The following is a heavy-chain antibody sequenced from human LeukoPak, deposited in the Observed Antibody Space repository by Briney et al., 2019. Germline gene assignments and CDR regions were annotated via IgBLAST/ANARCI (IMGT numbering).Heavy chain of an antibody. D-gene: IGHD3-9*01. V-gene: IGHV4-59*08. CDR1: GGSISSYY. CDR2: IYYSGST. CDR3: ARPAGIYDILTGYFPYYGMDV. Sequence: SETLSLTRTVSGGSISSYYWSWIRQPPGKGLEWIGYIYYSGSTNYNPSLKSRVTISVDTSKNQFSLKLSSVTAADTAVYCCARPAGIYDILTGYFPYYGMDVWGQGTTVTVSS. J-gene: IGHJ6*02.